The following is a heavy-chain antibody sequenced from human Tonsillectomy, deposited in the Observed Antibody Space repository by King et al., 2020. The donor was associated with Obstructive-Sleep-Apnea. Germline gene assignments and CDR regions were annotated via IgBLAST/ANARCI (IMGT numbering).Heavy chain of an antibody. CDR2: ISSSSSYI. D-gene: IGHD6-13*01. Sequence: VQLVESGGGLVKPGGSLRLSGAASGFTFSSYRMNWVRQAPGKGLEWVSSISSSSSYIYYADSVKGRFTISRDNAKNSLYLQMNSLRAEDTAVYYCARDLSSSWSRTFDIWGQGTMVTVSS. J-gene: IGHJ3*02. CDR1: GFTFSSYR. V-gene: IGHV3-21*01. CDR3: ARDLSSSWSRTFDI.